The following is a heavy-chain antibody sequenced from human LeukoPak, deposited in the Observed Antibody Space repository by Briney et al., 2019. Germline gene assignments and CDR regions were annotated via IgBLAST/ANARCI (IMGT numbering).Heavy chain of an antibody. D-gene: IGHD6-13*01. J-gene: IGHJ4*02. Sequence: GGSLRLSCAASGFTFSSYGMHWVRQAPGKGLEWVAFIRYDGSNKYYADSVKGRFTISRDNSKNTLYLQMNSLRAEDTAVYYCAKDPGSSWYSGAWPLFDYWGQGTLVTVSS. CDR3: AKDPGSSWYSGAWPLFDY. CDR1: GFTFSSYG. CDR2: IRYDGSNK. V-gene: IGHV3-30*02.